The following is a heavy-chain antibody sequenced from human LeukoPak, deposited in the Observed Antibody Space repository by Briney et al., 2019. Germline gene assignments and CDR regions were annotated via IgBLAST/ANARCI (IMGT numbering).Heavy chain of an antibody. CDR2: ITGSDDET. D-gene: IGHD5-12*01. Sequence: GGSLRLSCAASGFTFSSAAMTWVRQAPGMGLAWVSTITGSDDETYYADSVKGRFTISRDFSRNTLHLQLNSLRTEDTAIYYCAKGPQLYSGYHPDYWGQRTLVTVSS. CDR3: AKGPQLYSGYHPDY. J-gene: IGHJ4*02. V-gene: IGHV3-23*01. CDR1: GFTFSSAA.